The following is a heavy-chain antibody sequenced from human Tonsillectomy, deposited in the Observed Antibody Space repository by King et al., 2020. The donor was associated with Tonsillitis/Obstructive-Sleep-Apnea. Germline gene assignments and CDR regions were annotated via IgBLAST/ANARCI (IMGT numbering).Heavy chain of an antibody. D-gene: IGHD4-17*01. V-gene: IGHV4-31*03. CDR2: IYYSGST. CDR3: ARENYGDYGPNVGAFDI. CDR1: GGSISSGGYY. J-gene: IGHJ3*02. Sequence: QLQESGPGPVKPSQTLSLTCTVSGGSISSGGYYWSWIRQHPGKGLEWIGYIYYSGSTYYNPSLKSRVSISVDTSKNPFSLKLSSVTAADTALYYCARENYGDYGPNVGAFDIWGQGTMVTVSS.